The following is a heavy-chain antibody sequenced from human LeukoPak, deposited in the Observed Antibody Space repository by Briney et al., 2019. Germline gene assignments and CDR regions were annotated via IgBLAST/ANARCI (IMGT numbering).Heavy chain of an antibody. Sequence: GGSLRLSCAASGFTFSGSAMHWVRQASGKGLEWVGRIRSKANSYATAYAASVKGRFTISRDDSKNTAYLQMNSLKTEDTAVYYCTRLFRYYDSSGYDNWGQGTLVTVSS. V-gene: IGHV3-73*01. D-gene: IGHD3-22*01. CDR2: IRSKANSYAT. CDR1: GFTFSGSA. CDR3: TRLFRYYDSSGYDN. J-gene: IGHJ4*02.